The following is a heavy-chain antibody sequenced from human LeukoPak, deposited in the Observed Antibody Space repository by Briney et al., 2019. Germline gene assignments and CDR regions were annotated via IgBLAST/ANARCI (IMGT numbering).Heavy chain of an antibody. CDR1: GYTFTGYY. CDR3: ARETYYTSGSVYNRIDY. D-gene: IGHD3-10*01. Sequence: ASVKVSCKASGYTFTGYYMHWVRQAPGQGLEWMGWIDANSGGTNYAQTFQGRITMTRDTSISTAYMELSRLRSDDTAVYYCARETYYTSGSVYNRIDYWGQGTLVTVSS. CDR2: IDANSGGT. V-gene: IGHV1-2*02. J-gene: IGHJ4*02.